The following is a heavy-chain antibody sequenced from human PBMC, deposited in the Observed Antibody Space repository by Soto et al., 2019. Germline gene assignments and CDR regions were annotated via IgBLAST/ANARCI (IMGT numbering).Heavy chain of an antibody. CDR2: ISAYNGNT. J-gene: IGHJ3*02. V-gene: IGHV1-18*01. CDR1: GYTFPSYG. Sequence: ASVKVSCKASGYTFPSYGISWVRQAPGQGLEWMGWISAYNGNTNYAQKLQGRVTMTTDTSTSTVYMELRSLRSDDTAVYYCARLNAVAGDAFDIWGQGTMVTVSS. D-gene: IGHD6-19*01. CDR3: ARLNAVAGDAFDI.